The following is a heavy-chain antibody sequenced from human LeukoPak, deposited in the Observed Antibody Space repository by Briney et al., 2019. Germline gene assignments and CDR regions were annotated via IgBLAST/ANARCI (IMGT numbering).Heavy chain of an antibody. J-gene: IGHJ4*02. CDR2: IRYDGSNK. D-gene: IGHD2-15*01. CDR3: VRGYCSGGSCYGYYFDY. CDR1: GFTFSSYG. V-gene: IGHV3-30*02. Sequence: PGGSLRLSCAASGFTFSSYGMHWVRQAPGKGLEWVAFIRYDGSNKYYADSVKGRFTISRDNSKNTLYLQMNSLRAEDTAVYYCVRGYCSGGSCYGYYFDYWGQGTLVTVSS.